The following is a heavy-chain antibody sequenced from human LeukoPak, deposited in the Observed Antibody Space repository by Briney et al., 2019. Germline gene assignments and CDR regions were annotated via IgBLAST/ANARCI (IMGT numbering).Heavy chain of an antibody. D-gene: IGHD2-2*01. Sequence: PTAKLSRKVSGYTYTVYYMHCVREAPGQGLEWVGCINPNSGGTNYAQELQGRVTMTRDTPNSTAHIEVSRVRSHDTPVFSCESSTSHNWFDLWGQGTLVTVSS. J-gene: IGHJ5*02. CDR2: INPNSGGT. CDR1: GYTYTVYY. CDR3: ESSTSHNWFDL. V-gene: IGHV1-2*02.